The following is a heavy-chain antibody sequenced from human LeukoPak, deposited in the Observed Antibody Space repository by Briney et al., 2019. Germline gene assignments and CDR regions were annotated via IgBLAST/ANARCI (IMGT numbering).Heavy chain of an antibody. CDR1: GYTFTDYY. D-gene: IGHD6-13*01. J-gene: IGHJ5*02. CDR3: ARERGYSRSRINWFDP. V-gene: IGHV1-2*02. CDR2: INPNSGGT. Sequence: ASVKVSCKASGYTFTDYYMHWVRQAPGQGLEWMGWINPNSGGTNYAQKFQGRVTMTRDTSISTAYMELSRLRSDDTAVYYCARERGYSRSRINWFDPWGQGTLVTVSS.